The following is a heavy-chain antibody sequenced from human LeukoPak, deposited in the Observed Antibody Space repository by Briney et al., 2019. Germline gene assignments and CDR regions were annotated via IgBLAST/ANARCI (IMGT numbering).Heavy chain of an antibody. CDR1: GFTFSDYA. CDR2: ISTTSDAM. D-gene: IGHD2-15*01. V-gene: IGHV3-48*01. Sequence: PGGSLRLSCAASGFTFSDYAMNWVRQAPGKGLEWLSFISTTSDAMYYADSVKGRLTVSRDNAKNSLFLQMHSLRAEDTAMYYCAREIPGRIAADCWGQGTLVTVSS. CDR3: AREIPGRIAADC. J-gene: IGHJ4*02.